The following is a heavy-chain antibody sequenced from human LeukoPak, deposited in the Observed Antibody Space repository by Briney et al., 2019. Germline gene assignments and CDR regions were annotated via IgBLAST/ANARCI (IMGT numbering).Heavy chain of an antibody. CDR3: AKEGLRFLEWLIYYMDV. V-gene: IGHV3-23*01. CDR2: ISGSGGST. J-gene: IGHJ6*03. D-gene: IGHD3-3*01. CDR1: GFPFSSYA. Sequence: GGSLRLSCAASGFPFSSYAMSWVRQAPGKGLEWVSAISGSGGSTYYADSVKGRFTISRDNSKNTLYLQMNSLRAEDTAVYYCAKEGLRFLEWLIYYMDVWGKGTTVTVSS.